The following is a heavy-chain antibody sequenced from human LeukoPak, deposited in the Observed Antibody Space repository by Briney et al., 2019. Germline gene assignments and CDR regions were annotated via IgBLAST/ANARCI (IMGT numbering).Heavy chain of an antibody. D-gene: IGHD3-10*01. J-gene: IGHJ4*02. CDR3: AKDRGWFGGSLANFDY. CDR1: GLTFSTYG. V-gene: IGHV3-23*01. CDR2: ISGSGAST. Sequence: GRSLRLSCAASGLTFSTYGMTWVRQAPGKGLEWVSAISGSGASTYYADSVKGRFTISRDNSKNTLYVQMNILRAEDTAVYYCAKDRGWFGGSLANFDYWGQGTLVTVSS.